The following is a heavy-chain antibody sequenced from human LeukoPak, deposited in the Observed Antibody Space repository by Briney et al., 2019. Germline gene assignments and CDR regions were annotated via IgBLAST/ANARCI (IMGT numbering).Heavy chain of an antibody. J-gene: IGHJ4*02. Sequence: GGSLRLSCAASGFTFSSYSMNWVRQAPGKGLEWVSVIYSGGSTYYADSVKGRFTISRDNSKNTLYLQMNSLRAEDTAVYYCARSRDGYSHFDYWGQGTLVTVSS. CDR1: GFTFSSYS. CDR3: ARSRDGYSHFDY. D-gene: IGHD5-24*01. CDR2: IYSGGST. V-gene: IGHV3-53*01.